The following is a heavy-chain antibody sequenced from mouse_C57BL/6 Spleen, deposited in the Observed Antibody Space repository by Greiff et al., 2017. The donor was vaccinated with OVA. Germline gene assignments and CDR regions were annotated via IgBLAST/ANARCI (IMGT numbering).Heavy chain of an antibody. CDR3: ARHYYGSSYDAMDY. V-gene: IGHV1-64*01. CDR1: GYTFTSYW. CDR2: IHPNSGST. D-gene: IGHD1-1*01. J-gene: IGHJ4*01. Sequence: QVQLQQSGAELVKPGASVKLSCKASGYTFTSYWMHWVKQRPGQGLEWIGMIHPNSGSTNYNEKFKSKATLTVDKSSSTAYMQLSSLTSEDSAVYYCARHYYGSSYDAMDYWGQGTSVTVSS.